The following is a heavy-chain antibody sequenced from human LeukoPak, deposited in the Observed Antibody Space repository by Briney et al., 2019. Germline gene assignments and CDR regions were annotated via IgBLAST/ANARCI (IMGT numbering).Heavy chain of an antibody. Sequence: RGESLKISCKGSGYRFTNYWIGWVRQMPGKGLEWMGIIYPGDSDTRYSPSFQGQVTISADKSISTAYLQWSSLKASDTAMYYCARIDSSAGDYWGQGTLVTVSS. CDR2: IYPGDSDT. CDR3: ARIDSSAGDY. J-gene: IGHJ4*02. V-gene: IGHV5-51*01. CDR1: GYRFTNYW. D-gene: IGHD6-25*01.